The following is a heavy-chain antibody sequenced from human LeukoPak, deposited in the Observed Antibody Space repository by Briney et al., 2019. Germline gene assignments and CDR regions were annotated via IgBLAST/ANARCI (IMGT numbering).Heavy chain of an antibody. CDR2: IYPGDSDT. Sequence: GESLKISCKGSGYSFTTYWIGWVRQMPGKGLEWMGIIYPGDSDTRYSPSFQGQVTIAADKSISTAYLQWSSLKASDTAMYYCARQGEYYYDSSGYYMRDYWGQGTLVTVSS. CDR3: ARQGEYYYDSSGYYMRDY. V-gene: IGHV5-51*01. J-gene: IGHJ4*02. D-gene: IGHD3-22*01. CDR1: GYSFTTYW.